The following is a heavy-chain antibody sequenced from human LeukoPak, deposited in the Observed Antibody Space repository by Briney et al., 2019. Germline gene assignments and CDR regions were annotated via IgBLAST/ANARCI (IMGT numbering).Heavy chain of an antibody. CDR1: GFTFSSYG. V-gene: IGHV3-33*01. CDR3: ARDLGEAAAPDY. J-gene: IGHJ4*02. CDR2: IWYDGSSK. D-gene: IGHD6-13*01. Sequence: GGSLRLSCAASGFTFSSYGMHWVRQAPGKGLEWVAVIWYDGSSKYYADSVKGRFTISRDNSKNTLRLQMNSLRVEDTAVYYCARDLGEAAAPDYWGQGTLVTVSS.